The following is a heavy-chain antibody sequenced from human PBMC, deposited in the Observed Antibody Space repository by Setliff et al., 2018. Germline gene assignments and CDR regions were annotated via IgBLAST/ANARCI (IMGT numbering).Heavy chain of an antibody. CDR3: ARDGVPPLNYNFWSGNFEF. CDR1: GFTFARFA. Sequence: GESLKISCAASGFTFARFAMHWVRQAPGKGLEWAAVISYDGINKYYADSVKGRFTISRDNSKNTLYLQMNSLRVEDTAVYYCARDGVPPLNYNFWSGNFEFWGQGTLVTVSS. D-gene: IGHD3-3*01. CDR2: ISYDGINK. V-gene: IGHV3-30*01. J-gene: IGHJ4*02.